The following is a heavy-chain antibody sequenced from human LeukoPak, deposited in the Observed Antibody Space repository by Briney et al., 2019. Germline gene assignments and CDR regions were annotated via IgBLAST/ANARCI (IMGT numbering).Heavy chain of an antibody. D-gene: IGHD3-10*01. CDR2: IYSGGST. J-gene: IGHJ5*02. V-gene: IGHV3-66*02. Sequence: PGGSLRLSCAASGFTFSSYWMSWVRQAPGKGLEWVSVIYSGGSTYYADSVKGRFTISRDNSKNTLYLQMNSLRAEDTAVYYCARGSSKPPYNWFDPWGQGTLVTVSS. CDR1: GFTFSSYW. CDR3: ARGSSKPPYNWFDP.